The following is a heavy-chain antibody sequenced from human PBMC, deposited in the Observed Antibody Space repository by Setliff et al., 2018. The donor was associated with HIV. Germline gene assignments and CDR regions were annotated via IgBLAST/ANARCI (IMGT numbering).Heavy chain of an antibody. J-gene: IGHJ4*02. V-gene: IGHV4-39*01. CDR2: VHNSGGT. Sequence: PSETLSLTCTVSGGSTSTNSYYWGWIRQSPGKGLEWVGNVHNSGGTNYNPSLKSRVSISVDTSKNQFSLKLHSVTAADTAVYYCASGEDSGTYGEPYDSWGQGALVTVSS. D-gene: IGHD1-26*01. CDR3: ASGEDSGTYGEPYDS. CDR1: GGSTSTNSYY.